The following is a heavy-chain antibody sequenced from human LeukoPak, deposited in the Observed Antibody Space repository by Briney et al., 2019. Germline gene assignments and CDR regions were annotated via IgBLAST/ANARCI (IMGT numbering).Heavy chain of an antibody. CDR1: GYSISSDYYSRDYY. CDR3: ASYNSGYRFDY. CDR2: LYHSGTT. Sequence: SETLSLTCAVSGYSISSDYYSRDYYWAWIRQPPGKGLEWIASLYHSGTTYYNPSLKSRVIISVDTSKNQFSLKLSSVTAADTAVYYCASYNSGYRFDYWGQGTVVTVSS. V-gene: IGHV4-38-2*01. J-gene: IGHJ4*02. D-gene: IGHD3-22*01.